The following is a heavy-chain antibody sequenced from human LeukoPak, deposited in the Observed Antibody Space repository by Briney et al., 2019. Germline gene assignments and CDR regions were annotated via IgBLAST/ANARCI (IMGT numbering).Heavy chain of an antibody. CDR2: IYHSGST. V-gene: IGHV4-30-2*01. CDR3: ARGGYYYASGSYPRYNWFDP. Sequence: SSETLSLTCAVSGGSISSGGYSWSWIRQPPGKGLEWIGYIYHSGSTYYNPSLKSRVTISVDRSKNQFSLKLSSVTAADTAVYYCARGGYYYASGSYPRYNWFDPWGQGTLVTVSS. CDR1: GGSISSGGYS. J-gene: IGHJ5*02. D-gene: IGHD3-10*01.